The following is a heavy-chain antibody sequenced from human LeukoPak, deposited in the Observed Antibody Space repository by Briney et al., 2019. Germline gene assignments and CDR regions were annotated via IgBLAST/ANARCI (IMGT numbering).Heavy chain of an antibody. D-gene: IGHD5-24*01. V-gene: IGHV3-15*01. CDR1: GFKFSDHY. CDR3: TTARRASSSLDY. Sequence: GGSLRLSCAASGFKFSDHYIDWVRQAPGKGLEWIGHIRGKADGGTPDYAAPVKGKFTISRDDSKSTLFLQMDSLQIEDTAVYYCTTARRASSSLDYWGQGTLVTVSS. CDR2: IRGKADGGTP. J-gene: IGHJ4*02.